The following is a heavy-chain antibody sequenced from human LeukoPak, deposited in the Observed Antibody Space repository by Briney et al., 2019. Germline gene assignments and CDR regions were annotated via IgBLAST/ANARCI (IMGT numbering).Heavy chain of an antibody. CDR1: GFTFSSYG. Sequence: GGSLRLSCAASGFTFSSYGMHWVRQAPGKGLEWVAVISYDGSNKYYADSVKGRFTISRDNSKSTLYLQMNSLRAEDTAVYYCARDRGGDSNAYVDYWGQGTLVTVSS. CDR2: ISYDGSNK. V-gene: IGHV3-30*03. D-gene: IGHD3-22*01. J-gene: IGHJ4*02. CDR3: ARDRGGDSNAYVDY.